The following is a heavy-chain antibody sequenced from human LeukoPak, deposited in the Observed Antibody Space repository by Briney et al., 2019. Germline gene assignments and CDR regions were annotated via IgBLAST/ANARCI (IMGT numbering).Heavy chain of an antibody. CDR3: ARGYTLVCRMDV. CDR2: INHSGST. Sequence: PSETLSLTCTVSGGSISSGGYYWSWIRQHPGKGLEWIGEINHSGSTNYNPSLKSRVTISVDTSKNQFSLKLSSVTAADTAVYYCARGYTLVCRMDVWGQGTTVTVSS. D-gene: IGHD2-2*01. CDR1: GGSISSGGYY. V-gene: IGHV4-39*07. J-gene: IGHJ6*02.